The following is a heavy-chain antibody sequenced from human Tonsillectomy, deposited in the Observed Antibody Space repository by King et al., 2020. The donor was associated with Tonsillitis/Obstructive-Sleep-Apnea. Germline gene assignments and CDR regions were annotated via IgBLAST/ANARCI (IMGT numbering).Heavy chain of an antibody. D-gene: IGHD2-8*01. CDR1: GFTFSSYS. Sequence: VQLVESGGGLVKPGGSLXLSCAXSGFTFSSYSMNWVRQAPGXGLEWVSSXSSSSSYIYYADXVKGRFTXSRDNAKKSLYLQMNXLRAEDTAVYYCAXDGYCXXGVCXXXAAGXSDYXGQGXLXTVSS. J-gene: IGHJ4*02. CDR2: XSSSSSYI. CDR3: AXDGYCXXGVCXXXAAGXSDY. V-gene: IGHV3-21*01.